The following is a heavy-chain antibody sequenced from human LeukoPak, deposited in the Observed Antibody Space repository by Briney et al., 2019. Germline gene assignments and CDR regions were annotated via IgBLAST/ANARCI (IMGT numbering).Heavy chain of an antibody. Sequence: SVKVSCKASGGTFSSYAISWVRQAPGQGLEWMGGIIPIFGTANYARKFQGRVTITTDESTSTAYMELSSLRSEDTAVYYCARVATDTAMVQSVSYYYYMDVWGKGTTVTVSS. CDR3: ARVATDTAMVQSVSYYYYMDV. CDR1: GGTFSSYA. D-gene: IGHD5-18*01. V-gene: IGHV1-69*05. J-gene: IGHJ6*03. CDR2: IIPIFGTA.